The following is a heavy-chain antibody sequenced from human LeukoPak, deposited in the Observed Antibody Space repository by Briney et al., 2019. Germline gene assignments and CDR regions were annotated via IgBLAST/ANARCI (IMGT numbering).Heavy chain of an antibody. J-gene: IGHJ6*02. Sequence: SETLSLTYAVYGGSVSGYYWSWIRQPPGKGLEWIGEINHRGSTNYNPSLKSRVTISVDTSKNQFSLKLSSVTAADTAVYYCARGLSGWFGELRPRYYGMDVWGQGTTVTVSS. V-gene: IGHV4-34*01. CDR3: ARGLSGWFGELRPRYYGMDV. CDR1: GGSVSGYY. CDR2: INHRGST. D-gene: IGHD3-10*01.